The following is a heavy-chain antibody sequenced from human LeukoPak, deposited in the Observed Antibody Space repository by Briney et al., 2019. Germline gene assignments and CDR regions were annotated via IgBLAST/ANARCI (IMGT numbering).Heavy chain of an antibody. Sequence: SVKVSCKACGGTFSSYAIRWVRQAPGQGLEWMGGIIPIFGTANYAQKFQGRVTITADESTSTAYVELSSLRSEDTAVYYCARRELGYCSSTSCYAFHIWGQGTMVTVSS. CDR3: ARRELGYCSSTSCYAFHI. J-gene: IGHJ3*02. V-gene: IGHV1-69*01. D-gene: IGHD2-2*01. CDR1: GGTFSSYA. CDR2: IIPIFGTA.